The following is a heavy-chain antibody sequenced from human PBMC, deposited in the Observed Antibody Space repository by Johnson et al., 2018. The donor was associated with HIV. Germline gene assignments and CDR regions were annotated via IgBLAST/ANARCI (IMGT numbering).Heavy chain of an antibody. J-gene: IGHJ3*02. V-gene: IGHV3-30*04. CDR3: ARQAAAGAFDI. D-gene: IGHD6-13*01. CDR1: GFTFSSSA. CDR2: ISYDGSNK. Sequence: QVQLVESGGGVVQPGRSLRLSCAASGFTFSSSAMHWVRQAPGKGLEWVAVISYDGSNKYYADSVKGRFTISRDNSKNTLYLQMNRLRAEDTAVYYCARQAAAGAFDIWGQGTMVTVSS.